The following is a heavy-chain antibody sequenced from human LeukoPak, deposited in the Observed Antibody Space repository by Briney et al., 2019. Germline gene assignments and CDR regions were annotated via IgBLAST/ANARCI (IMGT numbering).Heavy chain of an antibody. CDR2: ISAYNGNT. Sequence: ASVKVSCKASGYTFTSYGISWVRQAPGQGLEWMGWISAYNGNTNYAQKLQGRVTMTTDTSTSTACMELRSLRSDDTAVYYCARDGAQQLDYYYYYYGMGVWGKGTTVTVSS. D-gene: IGHD6-13*01. CDR1: GYTFTSYG. CDR3: ARDGAQQLDYYYYYYGMGV. V-gene: IGHV1-18*04. J-gene: IGHJ6*04.